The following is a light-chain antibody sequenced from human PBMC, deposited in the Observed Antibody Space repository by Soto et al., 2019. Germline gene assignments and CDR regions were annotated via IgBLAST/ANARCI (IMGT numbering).Light chain of an antibody. CDR3: QQSYTLPPT. Sequence: DIQMTQSPSSLSASVGDRVTITCRASQSISTYLNWYQQKPGKAPKVLICTASSLQSGVPSRFSGGRSGTDYTLTISSLQPEDFATYYCQQSYTLPPTFGQGKRMEIK. CDR1: QSISTY. V-gene: IGKV1-39*01. J-gene: IGKJ5*01. CDR2: TAS.